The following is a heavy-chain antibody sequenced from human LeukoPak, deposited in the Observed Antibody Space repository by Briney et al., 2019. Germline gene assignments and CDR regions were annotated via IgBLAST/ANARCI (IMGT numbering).Heavy chain of an antibody. D-gene: IGHD3-16*01. Sequence: ETLSLTCTVSGGSISSVDHYWNWVRQAPGKGLEWVSYIDSSSTVLYADSVKGRFTISRDNAKNSLYLQMNSLRDEDTAVYYCARDHNWGFDHWGQGTLVTVSS. CDR1: GGSISSVDHY. V-gene: IGHV3-69-1*01. J-gene: IGHJ4*02. CDR3: ARDHNWGFDH. CDR2: IDSSSTV.